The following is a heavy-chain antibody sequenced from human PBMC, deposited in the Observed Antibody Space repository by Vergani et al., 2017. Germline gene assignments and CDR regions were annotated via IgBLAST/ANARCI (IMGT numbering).Heavy chain of an antibody. Sequence: QLQLQESGSGLVKPSQTLSLTCAVSGASISSGGYYWSWIRQHPGKGLEWIGYIYYSGSTYYNPSLKSRVTISVDTSKNQFSLKLSSVTAADTAVYYCAGSELVTTSYDYWGQGTLVTVSS. D-gene: IGHD4-17*01. V-gene: IGHV4-31*11. CDR3: AGSELVTTSYDY. CDR2: IYYSGST. J-gene: IGHJ4*02. CDR1: GASISSGGYY.